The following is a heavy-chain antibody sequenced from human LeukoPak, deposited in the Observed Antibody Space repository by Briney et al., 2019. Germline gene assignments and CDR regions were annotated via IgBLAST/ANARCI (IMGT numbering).Heavy chain of an antibody. Sequence: KPSETLSLTCTVSGGSICSGSYYWSWIRQPAGKGLEWIGYIYYSGSTNYNPSLKSRVTISVDTSKNQFSLKLSSVTAADTAVYYCARRGSGSYSYFDYWGQGTLVTVSS. D-gene: IGHD3-10*01. V-gene: IGHV4-61*10. CDR1: GGSICSGSYY. CDR2: IYYSGST. CDR3: ARRGSGSYSYFDY. J-gene: IGHJ4*02.